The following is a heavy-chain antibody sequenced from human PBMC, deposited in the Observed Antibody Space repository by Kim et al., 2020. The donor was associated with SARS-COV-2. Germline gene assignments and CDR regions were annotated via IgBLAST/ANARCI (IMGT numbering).Heavy chain of an antibody. J-gene: IGHJ4*02. Sequence: GGSLRLSCAVSGFTVNSHWMHWVRQTPGEGLLWVSRIHPTGSSTNYADSVKGRFTVSRDSAKNTLYLQMNSLTAGDTGLYFCASQTASAPWKFDYWGKGTLVTVSS. D-gene: IGHD1-1*01. CDR1: GFTVNSHW. CDR3: ASQTASAPWKFDY. V-gene: IGHV3-74*01. CDR2: IHPTGSST.